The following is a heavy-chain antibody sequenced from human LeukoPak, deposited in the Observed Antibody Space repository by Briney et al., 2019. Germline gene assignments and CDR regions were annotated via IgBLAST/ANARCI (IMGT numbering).Heavy chain of an antibody. Sequence: GGFLRLSCAASGFTFDDYAMHWVRQAPGKGLEWVSGISWNSGSIGYADSVKGRFTISRDNAKNSLYLQMNSLRAEDMALYYCAKGGRGYGYMDVWGKGTTVTVSS. D-gene: IGHD2-15*01. CDR2: ISWNSGSI. J-gene: IGHJ6*03. CDR1: GFTFDDYA. CDR3: AKGGRGYGYMDV. V-gene: IGHV3-9*03.